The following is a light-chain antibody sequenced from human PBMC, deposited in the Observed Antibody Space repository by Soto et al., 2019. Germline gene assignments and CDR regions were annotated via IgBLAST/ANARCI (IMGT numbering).Light chain of an antibody. V-gene: IGKV4-1*01. J-gene: IGKJ2*01. CDR2: WAS. Sequence: DIVMTQSPDSLAVSLGERATINCRSSQSLLSSNKNYFIWYQQKPGQPPKLLIYWASTRESGVPDRFSGSGSGTDFTLTISSLQAEDVAVYYCQQHYDTPYTFGQGTNLEIK. CDR3: QQHYDTPYT. CDR1: QSLLSSNKNY.